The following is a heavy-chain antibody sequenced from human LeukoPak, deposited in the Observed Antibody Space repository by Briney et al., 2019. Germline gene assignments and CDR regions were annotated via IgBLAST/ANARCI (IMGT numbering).Heavy chain of an antibody. V-gene: IGHV1-46*01. CDR1: GYTFTSYY. CDR2: INPSGGST. CDR3: ARDDGEGSTPD. Sequence: ASVTVSCKASGYTFTSYYMHWVRQAPGQGLEWMGIINPSGGSTSYAQKFQGRVTMTRDTSTSTVYMELSSLRSEDMAVYYCARDDGEGSTPDWGQGTLVTVSS. J-gene: IGHJ4*02. D-gene: IGHD3-10*01.